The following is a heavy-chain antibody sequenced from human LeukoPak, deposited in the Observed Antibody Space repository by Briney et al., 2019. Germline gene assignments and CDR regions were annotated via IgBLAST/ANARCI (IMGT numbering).Heavy chain of an antibody. D-gene: IGHD2-15*01. V-gene: IGHV2-70*01. CDR3: ARTRAPVVVAATNYYFDY. CDR2: IDWDDDK. J-gene: IGHJ4*02. Sequence: SGPTLVNPTQTLTLTCTFSGSSLTTSGVHVGWIRQPPGKALEWPALIDWDDDKYYSTSLKTRLTISKDTSKNQVVLTMTNMGPVDTATYYCARTRAPVVVAATNYYFDYWGQGTLVTVSS. CDR1: GSSLTTSGVH.